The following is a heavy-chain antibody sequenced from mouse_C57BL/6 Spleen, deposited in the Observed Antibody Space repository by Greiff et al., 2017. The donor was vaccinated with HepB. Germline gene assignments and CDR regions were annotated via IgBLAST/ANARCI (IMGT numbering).Heavy chain of an antibody. Sequence: VQLQESGPGLVAPSQSLSITCTVSGFSLTSYAISWVRQPPGKGLEWLGVIWTGGGTNYNSALKSRLSISKDNSKSQVFLKMNSLQTDDTARYYCASHALYGSSYVWFAYWGQGTLVTVSA. V-gene: IGHV2-9-1*01. CDR3: ASHALYGSSYVWFAY. CDR2: IWTGGGT. CDR1: GFSLTSYA. D-gene: IGHD1-1*01. J-gene: IGHJ3*01.